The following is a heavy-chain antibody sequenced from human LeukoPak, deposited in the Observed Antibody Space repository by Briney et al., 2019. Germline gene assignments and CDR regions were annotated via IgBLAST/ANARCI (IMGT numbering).Heavy chain of an antibody. Sequence: SLRLSCAASGFTFDDYAMHWVRQAPGKGLEWVSGISWNSGSIGYADSVEGRFTISRDNAKNSLYLQMNSLRAEDTALYYCAKAFHPAVGALHPNWFDPWGQGTLVTVSS. V-gene: IGHV3-9*01. CDR3: AKAFHPAVGALHPNWFDP. J-gene: IGHJ5*02. CDR1: GFTFDDYA. D-gene: IGHD1-26*01. CDR2: ISWNSGSI.